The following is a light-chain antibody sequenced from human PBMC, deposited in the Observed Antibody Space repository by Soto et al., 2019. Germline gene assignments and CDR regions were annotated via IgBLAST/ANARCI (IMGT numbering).Light chain of an antibody. Sequence: DIVLTQSPGTLSLSPGERATPSCRSSQSVSNNYLAWYQQKPGQAPRLLIYGASNRATGIPDRFSGSGSGTDFTLTISRLEPEDVAVYYCQQYGSSPKTFGQGTKVDIK. V-gene: IGKV3-20*01. J-gene: IGKJ1*01. CDR1: QSVSNNY. CDR3: QQYGSSPKT. CDR2: GAS.